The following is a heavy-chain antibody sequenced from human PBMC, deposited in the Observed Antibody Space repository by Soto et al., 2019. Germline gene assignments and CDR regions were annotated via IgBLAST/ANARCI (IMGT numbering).Heavy chain of an antibody. Sequence: EVQLLGSGGGLVQPGGSLRLSCTASGFTFSRYAMSWVRQAPGKGLEWVSTISDSGSTNYAESVKGRLTISRDNSKHTLYLQMNSLRVEDTAVYYCAKGGLGDCSTTRCLFHFDYWGLGAMVTVSS. V-gene: IGHV3-23*01. D-gene: IGHD2-2*03. CDR1: GFTFSRYA. J-gene: IGHJ4*02. CDR2: ISDSGST. CDR3: AKGGLGDCSTTRCLFHFDY.